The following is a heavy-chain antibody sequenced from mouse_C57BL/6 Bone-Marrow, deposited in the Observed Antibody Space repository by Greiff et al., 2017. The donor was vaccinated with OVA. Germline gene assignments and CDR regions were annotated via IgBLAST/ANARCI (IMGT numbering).Heavy chain of an antibody. CDR3: ARDGGYYSLGFAY. CDR1: GYSITSGYY. CDR2: ISYDGSN. Sequence: VQLQQSGPGLVKPSQSLSLTCSVTGYSITSGYYWNWIRQFPGNKLEWMGYISYDGSNNYNPSLKNRISITRDTSKNQFFLKLNSVTTEDTATYYCARDGGYYSLGFAYWGQGTLVTVSA. D-gene: IGHD2-3*01. V-gene: IGHV3-6*01. J-gene: IGHJ3*01.